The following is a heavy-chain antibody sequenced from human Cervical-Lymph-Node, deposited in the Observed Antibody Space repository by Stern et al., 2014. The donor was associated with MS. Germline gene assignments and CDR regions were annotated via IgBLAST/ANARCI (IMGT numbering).Heavy chain of an antibody. J-gene: IGHJ4*02. CDR2: IYHSGGS. D-gene: IGHD3-22*01. CDR1: GGSISSVGYY. V-gene: IGHV4-31*03. CDR3: ARNGDYDSGGWVY. Sequence: VQLEESGPGLVKPSQALSLTCTVSGGSISSVGYYWRWIRQHQGKGLGWIGYIYHSGGSYYKSSLKSRVTISVDTSKNQFSLKLSSVTAADTAVYYCARNGDYDSGGWVYWGQGTLVTVSS.